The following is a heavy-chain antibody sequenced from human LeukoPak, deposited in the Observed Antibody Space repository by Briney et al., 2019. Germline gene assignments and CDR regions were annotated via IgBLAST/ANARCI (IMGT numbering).Heavy chain of an antibody. V-gene: IGHV4-34*01. CDR3: ASSYGDYAVSSYYFDY. CDR2: INHSGST. D-gene: IGHD4-17*01. J-gene: IGHJ4*02. CDR1: GGSFSGYY. Sequence: PSETLSLTCAVYGGSFSGYYWSWIRQPPGKGLEWIGEINHSGSTNYNPSLKSRVTISVDTSKNQLSLKLSSVTAADTAVYYCASSYGDYAVSSYYFDYWGQGTLVTVSS.